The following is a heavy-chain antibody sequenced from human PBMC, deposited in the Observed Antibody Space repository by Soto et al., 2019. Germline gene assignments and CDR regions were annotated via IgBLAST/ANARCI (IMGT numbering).Heavy chain of an antibody. D-gene: IGHD2-2*01. CDR3: AKSLGVKDIVVVPAAKESSGMDV. CDR2: ISYDGSNK. CDR1: GFTFSSYG. V-gene: IGHV3-30*18. J-gene: IGHJ6*02. Sequence: GGSLRLSCAASGFTFSSYGMHWVRQAPGKGLEWVAVISYDGSNKYYADSVKGRFTISRDNSKNTLYLQMNSLRAEDTAVYYCAKSLGVKDIVVVPAAKESSGMDVWSQGTTVTVSS.